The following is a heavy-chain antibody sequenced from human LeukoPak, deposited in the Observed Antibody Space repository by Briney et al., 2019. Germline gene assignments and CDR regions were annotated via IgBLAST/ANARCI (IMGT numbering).Heavy chain of an antibody. Sequence: ASVKVSCKASGYTFTGYYMHWVRQAPGQGLEWMGLINPSGSSTSNTQKFQGRVTMTRDTSTSTVYMELSSLRSEDTAVYYCARGYCYNSNCYGNFDFWGQGTLVTVSS. CDR3: ARGYCYNSNCYGNFDF. J-gene: IGHJ4*02. V-gene: IGHV1-46*01. D-gene: IGHD2-2*01. CDR1: GYTFTGYY. CDR2: INPSGSST.